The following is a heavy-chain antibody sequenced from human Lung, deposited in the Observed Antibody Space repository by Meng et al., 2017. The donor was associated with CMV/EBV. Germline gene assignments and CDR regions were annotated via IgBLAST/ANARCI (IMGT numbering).Heavy chain of an antibody. Sequence: SQTXXLTCAVYGGSFSGYYWSWIRQPPGKGLEWIGEINHSGSTNYNPSLKSRVTISVDTSKNQFSLKLSSVIAADTAVYYCARSNIVVVVAATLGYYYYGMDVXGQGXTVTVSS. J-gene: IGHJ6*02. CDR1: GGSFSGYY. CDR2: INHSGST. CDR3: ARSNIVVVVAATLGYYYYGMDV. D-gene: IGHD2-15*01. V-gene: IGHV4-34*01.